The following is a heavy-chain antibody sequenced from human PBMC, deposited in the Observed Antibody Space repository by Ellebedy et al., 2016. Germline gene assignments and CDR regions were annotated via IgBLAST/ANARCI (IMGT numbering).Heavy chain of an antibody. CDR3: ARVNMIRGDSVNFFDP. V-gene: IGHV5-51*01. J-gene: IGHJ5*02. Sequence: GESLKISXKGFGYSFTSYWIAWGRQMPGKGLEWMGVIYPADSDTRYNPSFQGQVTISVDKSITTAYLQWSSLRASDTAKYYCARVNMIRGDSVNFFDPWGQGTLVTVSS. CDR1: GYSFTSYW. CDR2: IYPADSDT. D-gene: IGHD3-10*01.